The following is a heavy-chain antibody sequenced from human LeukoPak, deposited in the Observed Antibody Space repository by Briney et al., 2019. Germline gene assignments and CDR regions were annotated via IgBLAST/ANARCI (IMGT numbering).Heavy chain of an antibody. D-gene: IGHD1-7*01. CDR3: ASLELRDY. CDR2: ISSSSSYI. V-gene: IGHV3-21*01. Sequence: GGSLRLSCAASGFTFSSYSMNWVRQAPGKGLEWVSSISSSSSYIYYADSVKRRFTISRDNPNNSLYLQMNSLRAEDTAVYYCASLELRDYWGQGTLVTVPS. CDR1: GFTFSSYS. J-gene: IGHJ4*02.